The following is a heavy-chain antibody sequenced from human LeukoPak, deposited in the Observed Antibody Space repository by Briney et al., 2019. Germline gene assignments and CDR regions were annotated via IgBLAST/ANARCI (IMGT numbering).Heavy chain of an antibody. Sequence: PGGSLRLSCAASGFTFSSYSMNWVRQAPGKGLEWVSSISSSSSYIYYADSVKGRFTISRDNAKNSLYLQMNSLRAEDTAVYYCARRSSSWNWFDPWGQGTLVTVSS. V-gene: IGHV3-21*04. J-gene: IGHJ5*02. CDR1: GFTFSSYS. CDR2: ISSSSSYI. CDR3: ARRSSSWNWFDP. D-gene: IGHD6-13*01.